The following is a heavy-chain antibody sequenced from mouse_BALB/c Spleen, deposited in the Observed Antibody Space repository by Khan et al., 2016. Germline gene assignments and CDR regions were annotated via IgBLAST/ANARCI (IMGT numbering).Heavy chain of an antibody. CDR1: GYTFTNYG. CDR2: INTNTGEP. V-gene: IGHV9-3*02. J-gene: IGHJ3*01. Sequence: QIQLVQSGPELKKPGETVKISCKASGYTFTNYGMNWVKQAPGKGLKWMGWINTNTGEPTYAEEFKGRFAFSLETSASTAYLQINNLKNEDTATXSWAEDYYGSNWFAYWGQGTLVTVSA. D-gene: IGHD1-1*01. CDR3: AEDYYGSNWFAY.